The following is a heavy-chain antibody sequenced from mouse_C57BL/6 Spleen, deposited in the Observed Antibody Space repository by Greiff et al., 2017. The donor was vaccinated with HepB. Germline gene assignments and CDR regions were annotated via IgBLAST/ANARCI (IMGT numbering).Heavy chain of an antibody. CDR2: IDPSDSET. CDR3: ARSGLLRSPYAMDY. Sequence: VKLQQPGAELVRPGSSVKLSCKASGYTFTSYWMHWVKQRPIQGLEWIGNIDPSDSETHYNQKFKDKATLTVDKSSSTAYMQLSSLTSEDSAVYYCARSGLLRSPYAMDYWGQGTSVTVSS. CDR1: GYTFTSYW. V-gene: IGHV1-52*01. J-gene: IGHJ4*01. D-gene: IGHD1-1*01.